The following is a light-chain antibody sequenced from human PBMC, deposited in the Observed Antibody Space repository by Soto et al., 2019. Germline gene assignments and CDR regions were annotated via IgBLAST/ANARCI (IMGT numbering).Light chain of an antibody. Sequence: DIQITQTPSTLSGSVGDRVTITCRASQTISSWLAWYQQKPRKASKLLIYKASTLKSGVPSRFSGSGSGTEFTLTISSLQPDDFATYYFQHYNSYSEAFGQGTKVDIK. CDR2: KAS. CDR3: QHYNSYSEA. V-gene: IGKV1-5*03. J-gene: IGKJ1*01. CDR1: QTISSW.